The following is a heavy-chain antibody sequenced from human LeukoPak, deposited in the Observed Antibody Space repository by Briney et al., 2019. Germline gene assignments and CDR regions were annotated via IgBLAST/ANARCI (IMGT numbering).Heavy chain of an antibody. Sequence: ASVKVSCKASGYSFTGFYLHWVRQAPGQGLEWMGWINPNSGGTDSAQKFQGRVTMTRDTSTSTVYMELSSLTSDDTAVYYCARVEMVTNFQFYYFDLWGPGTLVVVSS. J-gene: IGHJ4*02. CDR2: INPNSGGT. V-gene: IGHV1-2*02. CDR1: GYSFTGFY. D-gene: IGHD5-24*01. CDR3: ARVEMVTNFQFYYFDL.